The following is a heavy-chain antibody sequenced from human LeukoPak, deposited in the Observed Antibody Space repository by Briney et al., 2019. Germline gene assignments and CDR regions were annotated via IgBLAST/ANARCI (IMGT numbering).Heavy chain of an antibody. J-gene: IGHJ4*02. CDR1: DGSIRTYY. CDR2: IYYRGDI. V-gene: IGHV4-59*01. Sequence: PSETLSLTCSVSDGSIRTYYWSWIRQSPGQGLEWIGNIYYRGDINYNPSLKSRVTISVDTSKNQFSLKLSSVTAADTAVYYCASSWGSYRYLDYWGQGTLVTVSS. CDR3: ASSWGSYRYLDY. D-gene: IGHD3-16*02.